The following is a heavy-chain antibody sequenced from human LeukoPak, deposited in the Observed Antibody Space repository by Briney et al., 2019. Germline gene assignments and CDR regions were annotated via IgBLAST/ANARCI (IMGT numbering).Heavy chain of an antibody. Sequence: SETLSLTCAVYGGSFSGYYWSWIRQPPGKGLEWIGEINHSGSTNYNPSLKSRVTISVDTSKNQFSLKLSSVTAADTAGYYCARESLYYDILTTPYYYYGMDVWGQRSTVTVSP. CDR3: ARESLYYDILTTPYYYYGMDV. J-gene: IGHJ6*01. V-gene: IGHV4-34*01. CDR2: INHSGST. CDR1: GGSFSGYY. D-gene: IGHD3-9*01.